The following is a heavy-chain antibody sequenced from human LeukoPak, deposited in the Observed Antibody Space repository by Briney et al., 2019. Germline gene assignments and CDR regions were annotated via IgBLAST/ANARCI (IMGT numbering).Heavy chain of an antibody. CDR1: GFTFSTYG. V-gene: IGHV3-30*02. J-gene: IGHJ4*02. CDR3: ARDIRPGYTYGDY. D-gene: IGHD5-18*01. CDR2: IRFGGANK. Sequence: GGSLRLSCEASGFTFSTYGMHWVRQGPGKGLEWMAYIRFGGANKYYADSVKGRFTISRDNSKNTLYLQMNSLRAEDTAVYYCARDIRPGYTYGDYWGQGTQVTVPS.